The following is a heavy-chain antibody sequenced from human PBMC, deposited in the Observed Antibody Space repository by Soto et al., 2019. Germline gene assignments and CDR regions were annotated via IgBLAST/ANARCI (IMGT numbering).Heavy chain of an antibody. CDR2: ITVGTGNT. V-gene: IGHV1-58*01. J-gene: IGHJ4*02. Sequence: ASVKVSCKASGFIFTSFGVQWVRQARGQRLEWIGWITVGTGNTNYAQKFQERVTITRDMSTSTDYMELRSLRSEDTAVYYCAVADSSGYYGGWGEGTQVTVSS. D-gene: IGHD3-22*01. CDR1: GFIFTSFG. CDR3: AVADSSGYYGG.